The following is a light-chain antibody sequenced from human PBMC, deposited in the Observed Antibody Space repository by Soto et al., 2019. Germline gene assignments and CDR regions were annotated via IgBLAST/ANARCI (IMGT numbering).Light chain of an antibody. CDR1: QSLLHSFGYNC. V-gene: IGKV2-28*01. CDR2: LGS. J-gene: IGKJ1*01. Sequence: DIVMTQSPLSLPVTPGEPASISCRSSQSLLHSFGYNCLDWYLQKPGQSPQLLIYLGSNRSSGVPDRFSGSGSGTDFTLKISSVEAENVGIYSCTQTLQTLGFGQGTKVDIK. CDR3: TQTLQTLG.